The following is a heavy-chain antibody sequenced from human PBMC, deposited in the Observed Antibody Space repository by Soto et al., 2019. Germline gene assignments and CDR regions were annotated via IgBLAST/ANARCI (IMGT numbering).Heavy chain of an antibody. V-gene: IGHV3-43*01. CDR3: AKGGYSGYDLGG. CDR2: ISWDGGST. J-gene: IGHJ4*02. D-gene: IGHD5-12*01. CDR1: GFTFDDYT. Sequence: ELQLVESGGVVVQHGGSLRLSCAASGFTFDDYTMHWVRQAPGKGLEWVSLISWDGGSTYYADSVKGRFTISRDNSKNSLDLEMNRLGNEDTGFDYLAKGGYSGYDLGGWGQGTLVTVSS.